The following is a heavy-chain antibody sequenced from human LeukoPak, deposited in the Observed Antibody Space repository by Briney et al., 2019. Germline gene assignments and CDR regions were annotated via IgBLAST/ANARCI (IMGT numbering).Heavy chain of an antibody. CDR3: AGDSSGYYYHAFDI. D-gene: IGHD3-22*01. CDR1: GGSISSYY. V-gene: IGHV4-34*01. CDR2: INHSGST. J-gene: IGHJ3*02. Sequence: PSETLSLTCTVSGGSISSYYWSWIRRPPGKGLEWIGEINHSGSTNYNPSLKSRVTISVDTSKNQFSLKLSSVTAADTAVYYCAGDSSGYYYHAFDIWGQGTMVTVSS.